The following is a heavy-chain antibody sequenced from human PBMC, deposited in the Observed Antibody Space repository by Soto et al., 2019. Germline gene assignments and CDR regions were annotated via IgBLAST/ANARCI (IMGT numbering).Heavy chain of an antibody. D-gene: IGHD2-8*01. V-gene: IGHV1-18*01. CDR3: AKNGHPPYYYYGMDV. Sequence: QGQLVQSGPEVKKPGASVKVSCKASGYTFSRYGISWVRQAPGQGLEWMGWVSGYNGDTKYAQKVQGRVTMTIDTSTSTAYMELRSLTSDDTAKYYCAKNGHPPYYYYGMDVWGQGTTVTVSS. CDR1: GYTFSRYG. J-gene: IGHJ6*02. CDR2: VSGYNGDT.